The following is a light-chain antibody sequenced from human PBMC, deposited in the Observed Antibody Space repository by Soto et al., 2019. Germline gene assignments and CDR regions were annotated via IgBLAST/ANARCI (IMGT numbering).Light chain of an antibody. J-gene: IGKJ1*01. V-gene: IGKV3-11*01. CDR2: DAS. CDR3: QQRGNRPPWT. CDR1: QSVGKY. Sequence: EIGMAQSPATLSLSPGERATLSCRASQSVGKYLVWYQQKPGQAPRLLIYDASNRATGIPARFSGSGSGTDFTLTISSLEPEDFAVYYCQQRGNRPPWTFGQGTKVDI.